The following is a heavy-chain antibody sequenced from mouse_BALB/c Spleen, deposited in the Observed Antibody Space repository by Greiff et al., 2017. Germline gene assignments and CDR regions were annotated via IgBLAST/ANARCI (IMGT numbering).Heavy chain of an antibody. CDR2: ISSGGSYT. Sequence: EVMLVESGGDLVKPGGSLKLSCAASGFTFSSYGMSWVRQTPDKRLEWVATISSGGSYTYYPDSVKGRFTISRDNAKNTLYLQMSSLKSEDTAMYFCARQLNCDYWYIDVWGAGTTGTVSA. J-gene: IGHJ1*01. D-gene: IGHD4-1*01. CDR1: GFTFSSYG. V-gene: IGHV5-6*01. CDR3: ARQLNCDYWYIDV.